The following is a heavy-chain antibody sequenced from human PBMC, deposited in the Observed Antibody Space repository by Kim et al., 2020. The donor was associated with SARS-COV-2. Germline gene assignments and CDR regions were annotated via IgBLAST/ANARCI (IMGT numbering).Heavy chain of an antibody. V-gene: IGHV4-39*01. CDR2: TYSILIT. Sequence: SETLSLTCTISGGSFSSCSSYWGCLRTPPGKGLAWIGTTYSILITYSNPSLTRCAHLSVDTSNHQFPLKLSSVSAEAAAVYYSARNQCYSFAWYV. D-gene: IGHD2-2*02. J-gene: IGHJ2*01. CDR3: ARNQCYSFAWYV. CDR1: GGSFSSCSSY.